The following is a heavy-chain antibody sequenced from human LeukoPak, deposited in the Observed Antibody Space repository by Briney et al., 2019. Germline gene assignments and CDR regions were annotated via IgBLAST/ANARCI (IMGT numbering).Heavy chain of an antibody. J-gene: IGHJ4*02. CDR2: ISSSGSTI. CDR1: GFTFDDYG. D-gene: IGHD6-19*01. CDR3: ARVGSGWYEDY. Sequence: GGSLRLSCAASGFTFDDYGMSWVRQAPGKGLEWVSYISSSGSTIYYADSVKGRFTISRDNAKNSLYLQMNSLRAEDTAVYYCARVGSGWYEDYWGQGTLVTVSS. V-gene: IGHV3-48*04.